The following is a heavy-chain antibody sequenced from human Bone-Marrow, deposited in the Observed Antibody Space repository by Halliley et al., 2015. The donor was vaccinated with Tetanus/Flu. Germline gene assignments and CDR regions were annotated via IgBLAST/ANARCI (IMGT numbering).Heavy chain of an antibody. Sequence: WVSTVDRRPGVLHYAESGKGRFTISRAEAGNSLYLQMNSLRDEDPALYYCAGDSLVPAAHFAYWGQGTQVTVSS. V-gene: IGHV3-48*02. J-gene: IGHJ4*02. D-gene: IGHD3-16*02. CDR3: AGDSLVPAAHFAY. CDR2: VDRRPGVL.